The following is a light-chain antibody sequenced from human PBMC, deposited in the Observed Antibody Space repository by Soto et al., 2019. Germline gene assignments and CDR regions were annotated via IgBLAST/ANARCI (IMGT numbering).Light chain of an antibody. V-gene: IGKV3-20*01. J-gene: IGKJ3*01. CDR1: QSVSNSL. CDR2: GAS. CDR3: QVYDCSLFT. Sequence: DIVLTQSPGSLALSPGERATLSCRASQSVSNSLLTWYQQKPGQAPRPLIYGASNRATGVPDRFSGSGSGTEFTLSISRLEPEDFVVYYCQVYDCSLFTFGPGTKVDFK.